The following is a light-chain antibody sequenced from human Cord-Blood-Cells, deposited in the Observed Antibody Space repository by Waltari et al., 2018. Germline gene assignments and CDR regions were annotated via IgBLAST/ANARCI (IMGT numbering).Light chain of an antibody. V-gene: IGLV2-14*01. CDR2: DVS. Sequence: QSALTQPASVSGSPGQSITISCTGTSSDVGGYNYVSWYQQHPGKAPKLMIYDVSNRPPGVSNRVSVSKSGNTASLTISGSQAEDEAEYYCRAYTSSSTPLVVFGGGTKLTIL. J-gene: IGLJ2*01. CDR3: RAYTSSSTPLVV. CDR1: SSDVGGYNY.